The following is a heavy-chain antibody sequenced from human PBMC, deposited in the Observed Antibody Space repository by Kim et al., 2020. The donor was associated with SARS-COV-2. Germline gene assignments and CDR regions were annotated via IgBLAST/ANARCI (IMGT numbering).Heavy chain of an antibody. V-gene: IGHV3-73*01. Sequence: TAYAASVKGRFTISRDDSKNTAYLQMNSLKTEDTAVYYCTSLGTITLIEGYWGQGTLVTVSS. CDR3: TSLGTITLIEGY. CDR2: T. D-gene: IGHD3-22*01. J-gene: IGHJ4*02.